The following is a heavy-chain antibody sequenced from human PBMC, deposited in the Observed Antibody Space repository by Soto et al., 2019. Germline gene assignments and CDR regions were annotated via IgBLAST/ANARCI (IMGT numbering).Heavy chain of an antibody. CDR1: GGSISSSSYY. CDR3: ARRHLYDYVGFDY. J-gene: IGHJ4*02. D-gene: IGHD3-16*01. V-gene: IGHV4-39*01. CDR2: IYYSGST. Sequence: SETLSLTCTVSGGSISSSSYYWGWIRQPPGKGLEWIGSIYYSGSTYYNPSLKSRVTISVDTSKNQFSLKLSSVTAADTAVYYCARRHLYDYVGFDYWGQGTLVTVSS.